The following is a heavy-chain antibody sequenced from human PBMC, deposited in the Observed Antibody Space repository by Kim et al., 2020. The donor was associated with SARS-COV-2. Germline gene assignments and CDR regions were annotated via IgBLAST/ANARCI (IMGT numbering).Heavy chain of an antibody. J-gene: IGHJ2*01. V-gene: IGHV3-66*01. CDR3: DRAGYYDRSGHDF. D-gene: IGHD3-22*01. CDR2: ICSNGHS. CDR1: GFSVSNTD. Sequence: GGSLRLSCAASGFSVSNTDLSWVRQAPGKGLEWVSRICSNGHSFYADSVECRYGVSKDNWDDTLYLENNSMKAEETAVYFGDRAGYYDRSGHDF.